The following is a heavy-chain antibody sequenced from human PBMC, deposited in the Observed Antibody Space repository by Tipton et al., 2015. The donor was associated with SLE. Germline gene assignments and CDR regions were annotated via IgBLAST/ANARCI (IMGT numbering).Heavy chain of an antibody. CDR2: ISDGGGS. Sequence: TLSLTCTVSGGSISSYYWSWIRQPPGKGLEWIGYISDGGGSNHNPSLKSRVTISVDPAKNQFSLKLTSVTAADTAVYYCEFFGSAWSRGENYWGQGTLVTVSS. CDR3: EFFGSAWSRGENY. J-gene: IGHJ4*02. V-gene: IGHV4-59*08. CDR1: GGSISSYY. D-gene: IGHD6-19*01.